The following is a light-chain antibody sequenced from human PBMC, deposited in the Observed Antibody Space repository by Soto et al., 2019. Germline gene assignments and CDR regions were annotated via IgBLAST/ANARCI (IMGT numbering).Light chain of an antibody. CDR1: QSVSSN. CDR2: GAS. J-gene: IGKJ1*01. V-gene: IGKV3-15*01. CDR3: QQYNNWPPWT. Sequence: EIVITQSPATLSVSPGERATLSCRASQSVSSNLAWYQQKPGQAPRLLIYGASTRATGIPARFSGSGSGTEFPLTISSLQSEDFAVYYCQQYNNWPPWTLGQGSKVDIK.